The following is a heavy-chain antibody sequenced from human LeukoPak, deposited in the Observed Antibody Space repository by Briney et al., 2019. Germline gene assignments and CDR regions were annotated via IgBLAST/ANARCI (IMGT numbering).Heavy chain of an antibody. CDR1: GFTFNTYG. CDR2: ISSTSSTK. V-gene: IGHV3-48*01. J-gene: IGHJ4*02. Sequence: PGGSLRLSCAASGFTFNTYGMDWVRHAQGPGLGRDSYISSTSSTKYYANSVRGRFTISRDNAKNSLFRQMTSLRAEDTAVYYCAGVYVWGSYRPYYFDYWGQGTLVTVSS. D-gene: IGHD3-16*02. CDR3: AGVYVWGSYRPYYFDY.